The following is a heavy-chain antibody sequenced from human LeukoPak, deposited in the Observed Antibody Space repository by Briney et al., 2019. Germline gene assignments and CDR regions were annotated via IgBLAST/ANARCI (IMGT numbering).Heavy chain of an antibody. CDR1: GYTFTSYG. Sequence: VASVKVSCKASGYTFTSYGISWVRQAPGQGLEWMGWISAYNGNTNYAQKLQGRVTMTTDTSTSTAYMELRSLRSDDTAVYYCARERGAAAGTSPRDWFDPWGQGTLVTVSS. CDR2: ISAYNGNT. D-gene: IGHD6-13*01. CDR3: ARERGAAAGTSPRDWFDP. J-gene: IGHJ5*02. V-gene: IGHV1-18*01.